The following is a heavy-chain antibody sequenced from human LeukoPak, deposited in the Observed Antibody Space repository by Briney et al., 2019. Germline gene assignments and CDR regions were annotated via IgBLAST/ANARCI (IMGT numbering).Heavy chain of an antibody. CDR2: IIPIFGTA. V-gene: IGHV1-69*05. Sequence: ASVKVSCKASGGTFSSYAISWVRQAPGQGLEWVGRIIPIFGTANYAQKFQGRVTITTDESTSTAYMELSSLRSEDTAVYYCQVVVVAARDYWGQGTLVTVSS. CDR3: QVVVVAARDY. J-gene: IGHJ4*02. D-gene: IGHD2-15*01. CDR1: GGTFSSYA.